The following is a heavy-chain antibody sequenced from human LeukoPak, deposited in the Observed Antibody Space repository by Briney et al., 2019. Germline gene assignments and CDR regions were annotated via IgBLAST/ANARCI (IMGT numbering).Heavy chain of an antibody. D-gene: IGHD3-22*01. J-gene: IGHJ6*03. CDR1: GGSISSYY. Sequence: PSETPSLTCTVSGGSISSYYWSWIRQPPGKGLEWIGYIYYSGSANYNPSLKSRVTISVDTSKNQFSLKLSSVTAADTAVYYCARRYDSTLYYYYYMDVWGKGTTVTVSS. CDR3: ARRYDSTLYYYYYMDV. CDR2: IYYSGSA. V-gene: IGHV4-59*08.